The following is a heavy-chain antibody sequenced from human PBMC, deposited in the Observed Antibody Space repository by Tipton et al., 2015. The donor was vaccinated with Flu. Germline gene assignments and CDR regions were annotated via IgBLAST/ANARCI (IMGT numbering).Heavy chain of an antibody. CDR2: LYYSGST. Sequence: TLSLTCTVSNDSISTSYWSWIRQSPGKGLEWIGYLYYSGSTIYNPSLKSRVTISVDMSKSQIYLKLSSVTAADTAVYYCARRDYSNYVSEPKNWFDPWGQGTLVTVSS. J-gene: IGHJ5*02. D-gene: IGHD4-11*01. CDR3: ARRDYSNYVSEPKNWFDP. CDR1: NDSISTSY. V-gene: IGHV4-59*12.